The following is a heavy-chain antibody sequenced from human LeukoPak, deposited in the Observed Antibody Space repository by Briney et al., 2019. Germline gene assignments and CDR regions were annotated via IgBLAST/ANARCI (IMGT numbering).Heavy chain of an antibody. CDR2: IYYGGST. D-gene: IGHD2/OR15-2a*01. CDR1: GASINSYY. J-gene: IGHJ4*02. CDR3: ARWRLNSIDY. V-gene: IGHV4-59*08. Sequence: PSETLSLTCTVSGASINSYYWSWIRQPPGKGLEWIGYIYYGGSTNYNPSLKSRVTISEDTSRNQFSLKLSSVTAADTAVYYCARWRLNSIDYWGQGTLVTVSS.